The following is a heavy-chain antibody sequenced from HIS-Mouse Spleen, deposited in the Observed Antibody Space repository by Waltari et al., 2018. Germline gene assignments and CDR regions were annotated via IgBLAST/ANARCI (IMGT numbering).Heavy chain of an antibody. CDR2: LNSNSGGT. Sequence: QVQLVQSGAEVKKPGASVKVSCKASGYTFTGYYMHWVRQAPGQGLEWMGWLNSNSGGTNYAQTFQGRVTMTRDTSISTAYMELSRLRSDDTAVYYCARVYSSSWRGFDYWGQGTLVTVSS. J-gene: IGHJ4*02. CDR3: ARVYSSSWRGFDY. D-gene: IGHD6-6*01. CDR1: GYTFTGYY. V-gene: IGHV1-2*02.